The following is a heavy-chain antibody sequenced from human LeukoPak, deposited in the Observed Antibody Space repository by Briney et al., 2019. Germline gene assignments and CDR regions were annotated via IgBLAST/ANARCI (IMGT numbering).Heavy chain of an antibody. CDR3: ARADVDTAMVYLDY. Sequence: SETLSLTCTVSGGSISSYYWSWIRQPPGKGLEWIGYIYYSGSTNYNPSLKSRVTISVDTSKNQFSLKLSSVTAADTAVYYCARADVDTAMVYLDYWGQGTLVTVSS. D-gene: IGHD5-18*01. V-gene: IGHV4-59*01. CDR2: IYYSGST. J-gene: IGHJ4*02. CDR1: GGSISSYY.